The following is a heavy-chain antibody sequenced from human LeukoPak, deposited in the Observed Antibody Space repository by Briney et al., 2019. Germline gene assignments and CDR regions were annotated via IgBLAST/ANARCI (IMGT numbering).Heavy chain of an antibody. J-gene: IGHJ5*02. Sequence: SETLSLTCTVSDYSISNGYYWGWIRQPPGKGLEWIGYIYYDGSTNYNPSLRGRVTISVDTPKNQFSLKLSSVTAADTAVYYCARGTHLTGYYGAGSLGRLDWFDPWGQGTLVTVSS. CDR1: DYSISNGYY. D-gene: IGHD3-9*01. CDR2: IYYDGST. V-gene: IGHV4-61*05. CDR3: ARGTHLTGYYGAGSLGRLDWFDP.